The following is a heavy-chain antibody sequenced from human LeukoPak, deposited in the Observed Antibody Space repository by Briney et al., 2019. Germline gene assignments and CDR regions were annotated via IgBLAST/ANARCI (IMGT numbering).Heavy chain of an antibody. Sequence: GGSLRLSGAASGFTFSSYGMHWVRQAPGKGLEGVAFIRYDGSNKYYADSVKGRFTISRDNSKNTLYLQMNSLRAEDTAVYYCAKIRFDYVWGSSDFWGQGTLVTVSS. CDR3: AKIRFDYVWGSSDF. D-gene: IGHD3-16*01. CDR1: GFTFSSYG. V-gene: IGHV3-30*02. CDR2: IRYDGSNK. J-gene: IGHJ4*02.